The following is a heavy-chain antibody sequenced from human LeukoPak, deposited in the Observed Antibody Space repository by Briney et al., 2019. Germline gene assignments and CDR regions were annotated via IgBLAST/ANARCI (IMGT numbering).Heavy chain of an antibody. Sequence: SETLSLTCAVYGGSFSGYYWSWIRQPPGKGLEWIGEINHSGSTNYNPSLKSRVTISVDTSKNQFSLKLSSVTAADTAVYYCARRRGFMGVAFDIWGQGTMVTVSS. D-gene: IGHD3-10*01. CDR3: ARRRGFMGVAFDI. CDR2: INHSGST. V-gene: IGHV4-34*01. J-gene: IGHJ3*02. CDR1: GGSFSGYY.